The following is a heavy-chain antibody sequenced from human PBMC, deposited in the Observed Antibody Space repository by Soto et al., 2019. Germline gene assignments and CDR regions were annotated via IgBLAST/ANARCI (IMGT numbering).Heavy chain of an antibody. D-gene: IGHD6-19*01. Sequence: QLQLQESGPGLVKPSETLSLTCTVSGGSISSSSYYWGWIRQPPGKGLEWIGSIYYSGSTYYNPSLKSRVTISVDTSKHQFSLKLSSVTAADTAVYYCARRTSIAVAGNWFDPWGQGTLVTVSS. CDR3: ARRTSIAVAGNWFDP. J-gene: IGHJ5*02. CDR2: IYYSGST. CDR1: GGSISSSSYY. V-gene: IGHV4-39*01.